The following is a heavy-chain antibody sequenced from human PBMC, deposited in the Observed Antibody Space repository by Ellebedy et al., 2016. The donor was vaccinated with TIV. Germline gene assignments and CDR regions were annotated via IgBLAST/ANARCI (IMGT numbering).Heavy chain of an antibody. CDR3: GRAPES. CDR1: VDTISTGYYY. V-gene: IGHV4-39*07. J-gene: IGHJ4*01. CDR2: VYFNGAT. Sequence: SETLSLXXTYPVDTISTGYYYWGWIRQPPGKGLEWIGSVYFNGATYYNPSLKSRVTITVDTSKSHISLRLTSVTAADTAVYYCGRAPESWGQGTLVTVSS.